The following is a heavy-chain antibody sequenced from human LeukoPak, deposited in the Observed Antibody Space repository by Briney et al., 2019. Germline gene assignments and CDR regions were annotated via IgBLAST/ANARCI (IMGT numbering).Heavy chain of an antibody. V-gene: IGHV1-46*01. Sequence: ASVKVSCKASGYTFTSYYMHWVRQAPGQGLEWMGIINPSGGSTSYAQKFQGRVTMTRDTSTSTVYMDLSSLRSEDTAVYYCAREIDRDGYNRFFDYWGQGILVTVSS. CDR1: GYTFTSYY. D-gene: IGHD5-24*01. CDR3: AREIDRDGYNRFFDY. J-gene: IGHJ4*02. CDR2: INPSGGST.